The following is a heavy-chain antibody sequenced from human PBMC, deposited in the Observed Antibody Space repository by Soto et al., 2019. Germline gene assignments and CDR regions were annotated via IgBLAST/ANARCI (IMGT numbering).Heavy chain of an antibody. D-gene: IGHD3-3*01. V-gene: IGHV2-5*02. CDR3: VHGPYYNFWSGYPLSAY. Sequence: SGFPFNTNKEKMGWIRQPPGKALEWLALIYWDDDKRFSPSLKTRLTITRDTSKNQVVLTMTNMDPVDTATYYCVHGPYYNFWSGYPLSAYRRHRTLDTGSS. J-gene: IGHJ4*01. CDR2: IYWDDDK. CDR1: GFPFNTNKEK.